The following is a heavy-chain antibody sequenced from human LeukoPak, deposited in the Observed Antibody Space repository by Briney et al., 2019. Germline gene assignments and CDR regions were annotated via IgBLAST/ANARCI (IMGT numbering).Heavy chain of an antibody. Sequence: PGGSLRLSCAASGFTFSSHSMNWVRQAPGKGLEWVSYIDSGSGNIYYRDSVKGRFTIPRDNAQNSLYLQMDSLRDEDTAVYYCAREDDDWGPNTLDVWGQGTVVTVSS. CDR3: AREDDDWGPNTLDV. CDR2: IDSGSGNI. D-gene: IGHD7-27*01. V-gene: IGHV3-48*02. CDR1: GFTFSSHS. J-gene: IGHJ3*01.